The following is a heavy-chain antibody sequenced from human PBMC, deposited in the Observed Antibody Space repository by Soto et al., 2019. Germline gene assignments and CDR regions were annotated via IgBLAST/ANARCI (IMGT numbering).Heavy chain of an antibody. CDR2: INHSGST. V-gene: IGHV4-34*01. D-gene: IGHD2-15*01. CDR1: GGSFSGYY. Sequence: PSETLSLTCAVYGGSFSGYYWSWIRQPPGKGLEWIGEINHSGSTNYNPSLKSRVTISVDTSKNQFSLKLSSVTAADTAVYYCAWSDPRYYCSGGSCYSNDAFDISGQGTMVTVSS. CDR3: AWSDPRYYCSGGSCYSNDAFDI. J-gene: IGHJ3*02.